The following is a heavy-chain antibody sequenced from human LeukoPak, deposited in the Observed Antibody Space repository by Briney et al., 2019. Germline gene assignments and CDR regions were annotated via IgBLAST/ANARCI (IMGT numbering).Heavy chain of an antibody. CDR3: ARIVPPHLEWLLSDDY. D-gene: IGHD3-3*01. CDR2: IYYGGST. Sequence: PSETLSLTCTVSGGSISSGGYYWSWIRQHPGKGLEWIGYIYYGGSTYYNPSLKSRVTISVDTSKNQFSLKLSSVTAADTAVYYCARIVPPHLEWLLSDDYWGQGTLVTVSS. J-gene: IGHJ4*02. CDR1: GGSISSGGYY. V-gene: IGHV4-31*03.